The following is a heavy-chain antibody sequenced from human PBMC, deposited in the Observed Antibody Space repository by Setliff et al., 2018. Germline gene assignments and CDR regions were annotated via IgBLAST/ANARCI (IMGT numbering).Heavy chain of an antibody. V-gene: IGHV4-34*01. CDR3: ARVFGDNDLPDI. CDR2: INQSGSG. D-gene: IGHD2-21*02. J-gene: IGHJ3*02. Sequence: SSETLSLTCNVYGESFDTYYWSWIRQPPGKGLEWFGEINQSGSGDYNPSFKGRVTISVDTSKKQFSLTLRYVTAADTALYYCARVFGDNDLPDIWGRGTMVTVSS. CDR1: GESFDTYY.